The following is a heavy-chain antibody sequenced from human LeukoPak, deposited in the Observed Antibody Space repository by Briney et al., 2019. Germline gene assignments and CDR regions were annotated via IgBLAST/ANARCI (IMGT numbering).Heavy chain of an antibody. D-gene: IGHD3-22*01. CDR2: IYTSGST. Sequence: PSETLSLTCAVSGDSFSTSYWTWIRQPAGKGLEWIGRIYTSGSTNYNPSLKSRVTMSIDTSKKQFSLKLSSVTAADTAVYHCARDLGYDSSGYHYWGQGTLVTVSS. CDR3: ARDLGYDSSGYHY. V-gene: IGHV4-4*07. CDR1: GDSFSTSY. J-gene: IGHJ4*02.